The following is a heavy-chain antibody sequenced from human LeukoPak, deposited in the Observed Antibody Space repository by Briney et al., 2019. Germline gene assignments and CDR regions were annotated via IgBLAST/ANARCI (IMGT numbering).Heavy chain of an antibody. CDR1: GFTFSSFA. Sequence: GGSLRLSCAASGFTFSSFAMSWVRQAPGKGLDWVATISASGDSTYYADSVKGRFTISRDNSKNALYLQMNSLRAEDTAVYYCAKVGNILTGYYPDYWGQGTLVTVSS. CDR3: AKVGNILTGYYPDY. V-gene: IGHV3-23*01. D-gene: IGHD3-9*01. CDR2: ISASGDST. J-gene: IGHJ4*02.